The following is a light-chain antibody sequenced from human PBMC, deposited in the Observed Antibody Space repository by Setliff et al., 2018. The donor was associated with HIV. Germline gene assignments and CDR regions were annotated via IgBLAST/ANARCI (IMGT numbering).Light chain of an antibody. V-gene: IGLV2-23*01. CDR2: EDI. CDR1: SSDVGSYDL. CDR3: CSNTGSNTFV. J-gene: IGLJ1*01. Sequence: QSVLAQPASVSGSPGQSITISCTGTSSDVGSYDLVSWYQQHPGIGPKLLVYEDIERPSGVSNRFSGSRSGNTASLTISGLQAEDEADYCCCSNTGSNTFVFGTGTKVTVL.